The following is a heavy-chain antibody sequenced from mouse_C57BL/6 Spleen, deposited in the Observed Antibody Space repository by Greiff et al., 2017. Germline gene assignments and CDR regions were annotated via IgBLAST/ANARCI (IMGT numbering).Heavy chain of an antibody. CDR2: INPGSGGT. J-gene: IGHJ4*01. CDR3: ARSATVVATNGYAMDY. CDR1: GYAFTNYL. Sequence: QVQLQQSGAELVRPGTSVKVSCKASGYAFTNYLIEWVKQRPGQGLEWIGVINPGSGGTNYNEKFKGKATLTADKSSSTAYLQLRSLTSDDSAVYFCARSATVVATNGYAMDYWGQGTSVTVSS. D-gene: IGHD1-1*01. V-gene: IGHV1-54*01.